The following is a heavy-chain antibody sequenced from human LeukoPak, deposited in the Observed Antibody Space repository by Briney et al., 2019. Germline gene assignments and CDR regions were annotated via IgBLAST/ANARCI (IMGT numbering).Heavy chain of an antibody. CDR3: AKSRSGTTSCYNY. D-gene: IGHD2-2*02. Sequence: PGGSLRLSCAASGFTFSSYSMNWVRQAPGKGLEWVSSISSSSSYIYYADSVKGRFTISRDNAKNSLYLQMNSLRAEDTAVYYCAKSRSGTTSCYNYWGQGTLVTVSS. CDR1: GFTFSSYS. CDR2: ISSSSSYI. V-gene: IGHV3-21*04. J-gene: IGHJ4*02.